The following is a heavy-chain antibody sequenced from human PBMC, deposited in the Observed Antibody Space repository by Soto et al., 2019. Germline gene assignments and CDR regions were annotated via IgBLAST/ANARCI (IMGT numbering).Heavy chain of an antibody. CDR1: GFTFSSYS. CDR2: ISSSSSYI. D-gene: IGHD4-17*01. Sequence: GGSLRLSCAASGFTFSSYSMNWVRQAPGKGLEWVSSISSSSSYIYYADSVKGRFTISRDNAKNSLYLQMNSLRAEDTAVYYCAREVTTGIRASRLVDYWGQGTLVTVSS. V-gene: IGHV3-21*01. J-gene: IGHJ4*02. CDR3: AREVTTGIRASRLVDY.